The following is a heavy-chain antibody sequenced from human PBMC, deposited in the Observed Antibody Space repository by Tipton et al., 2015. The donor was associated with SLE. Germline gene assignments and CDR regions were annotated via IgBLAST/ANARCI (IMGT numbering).Heavy chain of an antibody. CDR1: GFTFSSYA. V-gene: IGHV3-23*03. CDR2: IYSSGNT. Sequence: SLRLSCAASGFTFSSYAMSWVRQAPGKGLEWASIIYSSGNTNSADSVKGRFTISRDSSKNTLYLQMNNLRGDDTAVYYCAKEEYSGYENPFDVWGQGTLVTVSS. D-gene: IGHD5-12*01. J-gene: IGHJ4*02. CDR3: AKEEYSGYENPFDV.